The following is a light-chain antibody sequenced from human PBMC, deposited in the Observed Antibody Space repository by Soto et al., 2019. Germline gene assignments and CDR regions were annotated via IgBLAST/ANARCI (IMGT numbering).Light chain of an antibody. Sequence: QSALTQPASVSGSPGQSITISCTGTSSDIGTYNYVSWYQQHPGKAPKLMIYDVSDRPSGVSNRFSGSKSGHTASLTISGLQAEDEADYYCRSYTSSNTVVFGGGTKLTVL. CDR2: DVS. V-gene: IGLV2-14*01. J-gene: IGLJ2*01. CDR1: SSDIGTYNY. CDR3: RSYTSSNTVV.